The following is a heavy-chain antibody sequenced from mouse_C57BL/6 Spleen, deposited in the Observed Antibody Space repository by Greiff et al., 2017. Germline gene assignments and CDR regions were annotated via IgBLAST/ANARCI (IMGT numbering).Heavy chain of an antibody. Sequence: VQLQQSGAELVKPGASVKLSCTASGFNIKDYYMHWVKQRTEQGLEWIGRIDPEDGETKYAPEFQGKATITADTSSNTAYLQLSSLTSEDTAVYYCAREGYDERFAYWGQGTLVTVSA. J-gene: IGHJ3*01. V-gene: IGHV14-2*01. CDR1: GFNIKDYY. CDR3: AREGYDERFAY. D-gene: IGHD2-2*01. CDR2: IDPEDGET.